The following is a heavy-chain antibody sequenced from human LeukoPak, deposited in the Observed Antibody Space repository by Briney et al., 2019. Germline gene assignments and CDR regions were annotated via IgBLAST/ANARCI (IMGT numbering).Heavy chain of an antibody. J-gene: IGHJ4*02. CDR2: IYYSGST. CDR3: ARCITMVRGVITHFDY. D-gene: IGHD3-10*01. V-gene: IGHV4-39*01. Sequence: SETLSLTCTVSGGSISSSSYYWGWIRQPPGKGLEWIGRIYYSGSTYYNPSLKSRVTISVDTSKNQFSLKLSSVTAADTAVYYCARCITMVRGVITHFDYWGQGTLVTVSS. CDR1: GGSISSSSYY.